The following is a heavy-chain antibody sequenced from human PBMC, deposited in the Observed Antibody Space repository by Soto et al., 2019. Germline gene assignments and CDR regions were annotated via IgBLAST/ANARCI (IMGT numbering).Heavy chain of an antibody. J-gene: IGHJ4*02. V-gene: IGHV3-21*04. Sequence: GGSLRLSCAASGLTFSRYAMNWVRQAPGKGLEWVSSISSSSSSIYYADSLKGRFTISRDNAKNSLYLQMNSLRADDTAVYYCARDVLSGTIFGPWGQGTLVTVSS. CDR1: GLTFSRYA. CDR2: ISSSSSSI. D-gene: IGHD3-3*01. CDR3: ARDVLSGTIFGP.